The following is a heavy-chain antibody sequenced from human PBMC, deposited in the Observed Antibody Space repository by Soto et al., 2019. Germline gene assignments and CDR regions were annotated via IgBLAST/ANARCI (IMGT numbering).Heavy chain of an antibody. CDR3: ARTNSGSHYSVFNY. D-gene: IGHD1-26*01. CDR2: IYRSGTT. CDR1: NFSISSGYY. J-gene: IGHJ4*02. V-gene: IGHV4-38-2*01. Sequence: PSETLSLTCVFSNFSISSGYYWGWIRQSPGKGLEWIASIYRSGTTSYNPSLKSRVTISVDPSKNQFSLMLTAVTAADTAVYYCARTNSGSHYSVFNYWGRGSLVTVSS.